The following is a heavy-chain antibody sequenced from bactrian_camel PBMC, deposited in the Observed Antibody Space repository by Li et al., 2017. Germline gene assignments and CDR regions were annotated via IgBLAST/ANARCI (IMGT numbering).Heavy chain of an antibody. CDR2: IDGNGDT. CDR1: TYLSRTKC. CDR3: AVDGDPSTAKVEHGIWVDYDYAY. Sequence: VQLVESGGGSVQAGGSLRLSCAASTYLSRTKCQGWFRRGPGERGTGIASIDGNGDTRYIDSVKGRFTISKDNAGNTWYLQMDSLKPEDSAMYYCAVDGDPSTAKVEHGIWVDYDYAYWGQGTQVTVS. D-gene: IGHD3*01. V-gene: IGHV3S53*01. J-gene: IGHJ4*01.